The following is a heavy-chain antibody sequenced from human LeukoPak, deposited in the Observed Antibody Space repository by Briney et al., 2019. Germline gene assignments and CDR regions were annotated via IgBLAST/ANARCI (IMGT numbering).Heavy chain of an antibody. V-gene: IGHV3-64*04. Sequence: HPGGSLRLSCSASGFTFSSYAMHWVRQAPGKGLEYVSAISSNGGSTYYADSVKGRFTISRENAKNSLYLQMNSLRAGDTAVYYCARGGGDGHFDYWGQGTLVTVSS. CDR2: ISSNGGST. CDR3: ARGGGDGHFDY. D-gene: IGHD2-8*01. CDR1: GFTFSSYA. J-gene: IGHJ4*02.